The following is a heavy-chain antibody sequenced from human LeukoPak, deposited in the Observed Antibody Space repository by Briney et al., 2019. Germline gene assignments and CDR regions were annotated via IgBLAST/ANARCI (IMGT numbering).Heavy chain of an antibody. Sequence: SETLSLTCTVSGGSISSYYWSWIRQPAGKGLEWIGRIYTSGSTNYNPSLKSRVTMSVDTSKNQFSLKLSSVTAADTAVYYCARASGYGSGSYYPYFFDYWGQGTLVTVSS. CDR3: ARASGYGSGSYYPYFFDY. D-gene: IGHD3-10*01. CDR1: GGSISSYY. J-gene: IGHJ4*02. CDR2: IYTSGST. V-gene: IGHV4-4*07.